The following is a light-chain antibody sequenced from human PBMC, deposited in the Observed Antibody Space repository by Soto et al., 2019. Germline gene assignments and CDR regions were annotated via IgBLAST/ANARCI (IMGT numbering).Light chain of an antibody. CDR2: EVS. Sequence: QSALTQPASVSGSPGQSITISCTGTSSDIGRYDFVSWYQQHPGKAPKLIIYEVSHRPSGISDRFSGSKSVNTASLTIFGLQAEDEADYYCRSYTSSSTSGVFGSGTKLTVL. V-gene: IGLV2-14*01. CDR3: RSYTSSSTSGV. CDR1: SSDIGRYDF. J-gene: IGLJ1*01.